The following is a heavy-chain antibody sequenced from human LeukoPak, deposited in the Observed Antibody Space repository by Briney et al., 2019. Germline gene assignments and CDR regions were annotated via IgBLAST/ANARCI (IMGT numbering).Heavy chain of an antibody. D-gene: IGHD1-26*01. V-gene: IGHV3-21*01. CDR1: GFSFSSYN. Sequence: GGSLRLSCEAFGFSFSSYNMDWVRQTPGKGLEWISSITTSSSYTFYADSVKGRFTISRDNARNSLYLQMNSLTAEDTAVYYCARDPYSGAYGDTYYYFMDVWGKGTTDTISS. CDR3: ARDPYSGAYGDTYYYFMDV. CDR2: ITTSSSYT. J-gene: IGHJ6*03.